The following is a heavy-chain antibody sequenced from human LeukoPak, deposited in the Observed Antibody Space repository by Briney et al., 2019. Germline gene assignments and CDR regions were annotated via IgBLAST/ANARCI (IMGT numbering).Heavy chain of an antibody. J-gene: IGHJ4*02. CDR3: ARGGGVGIAVAGTYYFDY. D-gene: IGHD6-19*01. CDR1: GYTFTSYG. V-gene: IGHV1-18*01. Sequence: ASVKVSCKASGYTFTSYGISWVRQAPGQGLEWMGWISAYNGNTNYAQKLQGRVTMTTDTSTSTAYMELRSLRSDDTAVYYCARGGGVGIAVAGTYYFDYWGQGTLVTVSS. CDR2: ISAYNGNT.